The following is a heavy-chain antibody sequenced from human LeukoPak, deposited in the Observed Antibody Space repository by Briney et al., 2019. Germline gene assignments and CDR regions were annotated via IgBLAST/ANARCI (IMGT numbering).Heavy chain of an antibody. CDR3: ARLRDYYDSSGSQAFDI. CDR1: GYSFTSYW. J-gene: IGHJ3*02. Sequence: RGESLKISCKGSGYSFTSYWIGWVRQLPGKGLEWMGIIYPGDSDTRYSPSFQGQVTISADKSISTAYLQWSSLKASDTAMYYCARLRDYYDSSGSQAFDIWGQGTMVTVSS. CDR2: IYPGDSDT. V-gene: IGHV5-51*01. D-gene: IGHD3-22*01.